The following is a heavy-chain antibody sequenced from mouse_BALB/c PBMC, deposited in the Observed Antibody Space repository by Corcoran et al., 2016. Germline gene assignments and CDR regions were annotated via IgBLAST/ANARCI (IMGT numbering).Heavy chain of an antibody. D-gene: IGHD2-1*01. V-gene: IGHV1S136*01. CDR1: GYTFTSYV. Sequence: EVQLQQSGPELVKPGASVKMSCKASGYTFTSYVIHWVKQKPGQGLEWIGYIYPYNDGIKYNEKFEGKATLTSDKSSSTAYMGLNSLTSEDSAVYYCAREVPGGNPFGYWGQGTTLAVSS. CDR2: IYPYNDGI. J-gene: IGHJ2*01. CDR3: AREVPGGNPFGY.